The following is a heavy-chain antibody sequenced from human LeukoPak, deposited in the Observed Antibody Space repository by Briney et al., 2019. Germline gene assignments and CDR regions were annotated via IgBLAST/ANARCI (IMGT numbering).Heavy chain of an antibody. Sequence: GGSLRLSCAASGFTFSDYYMSWIRQAPGKGLEWVSYISISGSTIYYADSVKGVFIISGKNAKNSLYLQMHSLRAEDTAVYYCARDGDIVVVPAYYMDVWGKGTTVTVSS. CDR1: GFTFSDYY. CDR3: ARDGDIVVVPAYYMDV. J-gene: IGHJ6*03. CDR2: ISISGSTI. D-gene: IGHD2-2*01. V-gene: IGHV3-11*04.